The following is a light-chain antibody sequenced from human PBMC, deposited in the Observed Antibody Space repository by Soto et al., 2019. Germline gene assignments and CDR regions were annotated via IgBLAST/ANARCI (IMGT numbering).Light chain of an antibody. CDR3: KQYGSSPAT. V-gene: IGKV3-20*01. CDR1: QSVSSSY. CDR2: GAS. Sequence: EIVLTQSPGTLSLSPGERATLSCRASQSVSSSYLAWYQQKPGQAPRLLIYGASSRATGIPDRFSGSGSGTDFTLTISRLEPEDFAVYYCKQYGSSPATFGQGTRLEI. J-gene: IGKJ5*01.